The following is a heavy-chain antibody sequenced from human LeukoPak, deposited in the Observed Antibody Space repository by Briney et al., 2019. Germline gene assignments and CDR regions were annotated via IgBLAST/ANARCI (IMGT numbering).Heavy chain of an antibody. J-gene: IGHJ4*02. CDR1: GYTFTSYG. D-gene: IGHD3-22*01. CDR2: ISGYNGDT. CDR3: ARDLYDSSGYYYKDY. V-gene: IGHV1-18*01. Sequence: ASVKVSCKPPGYTFTSYGISWVRQAPGQGLEWMGWISGYNGDTNYAQKFQGRVTMTTDTSTSTAYMELRSLRSDDTAVYYCARDLYDSSGYYYKDYWGQGTLVTVSS.